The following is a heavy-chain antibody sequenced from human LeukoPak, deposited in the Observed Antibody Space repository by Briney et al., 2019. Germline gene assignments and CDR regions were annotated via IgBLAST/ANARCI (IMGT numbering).Heavy chain of an antibody. CDR3: ARERTIAARHPNWFDP. D-gene: IGHD6-6*01. J-gene: IGHJ5*02. V-gene: IGHV1-2*02. Sequence: ASVKVSCKASGYTFTCYYMHWVRQAPGQGLEWMGWINPNSGGTNYAQKFQGRVTMTRDTSISTAYMELSRLRSDDTAVYYCARERTIAARHPNWFDPWGQGTLVTVSS. CDR2: INPNSGGT. CDR1: GYTFTCYY.